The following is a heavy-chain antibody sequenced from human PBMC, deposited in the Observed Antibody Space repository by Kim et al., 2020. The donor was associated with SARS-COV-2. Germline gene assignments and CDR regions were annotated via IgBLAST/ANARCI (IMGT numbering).Heavy chain of an antibody. CDR2: SH. D-gene: IGHD3-16*01. J-gene: IGHJ5*02. Sequence: SHYHNPYPKSRVTISVDTAKNQVSLKLSSGTAADTAVYYCARESLTWFDPWGQGTLVTVSS. V-gene: IGHV4-39*07. CDR3: ARESLTWFDP.